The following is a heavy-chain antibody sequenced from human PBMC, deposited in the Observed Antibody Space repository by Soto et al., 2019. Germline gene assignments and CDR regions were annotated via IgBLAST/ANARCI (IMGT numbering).Heavy chain of an antibody. D-gene: IGHD3-16*02. CDR1: GYTFTSNA. J-gene: IGHJ6*02. CDR2: ISAYDGNT. CDR3: ARVWGSYRAPSGGAGLDP. Sequence: GASVKVSCKASGYTFTSNAITWVRQAPGQGLEWMGRISAYDGNTNYAQKFQGRVTMTTDASTNTAYLELGSLKSDDTAVYYCARVWGSYRAPSGGAGLDPWGRGTTVTVSS. V-gene: IGHV1-18*04.